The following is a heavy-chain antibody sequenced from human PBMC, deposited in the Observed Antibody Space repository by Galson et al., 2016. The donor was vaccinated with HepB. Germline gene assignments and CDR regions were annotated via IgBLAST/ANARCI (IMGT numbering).Heavy chain of an antibody. CDR1: GFTSSVYW. Sequence: SLRLSCAASGFTSSVYWMTWVRQTPGKGLVWVSRINSDGSKATYADSVKGRFSISRDNAKNTLYLQMNSLRVDDTAIYYCTSIDYDSGSDFDYWGQGTLVTVSS. CDR3: TSIDYDSGSDFDY. V-gene: IGHV3-74*03. CDR2: INSDGSKA. D-gene: IGHD3-16*01. J-gene: IGHJ4*02.